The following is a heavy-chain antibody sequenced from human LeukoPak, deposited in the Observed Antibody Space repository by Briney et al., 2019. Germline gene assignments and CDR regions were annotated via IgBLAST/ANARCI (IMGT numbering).Heavy chain of an antibody. Sequence: GGSLRLSCAASGFTFSSYWMHWVRQAPGKGLVWVSRINSDGSSTNYADSVKGRFTISRDNAKNTLYLQMNSPRAEDTAVYYCARDPSITGTMLGVGYWGQGTLVTVSS. V-gene: IGHV3-74*01. CDR2: INSDGSST. J-gene: IGHJ4*02. CDR1: GFTFSSYW. D-gene: IGHD1-20*01. CDR3: ARDPSITGTMLGVGY.